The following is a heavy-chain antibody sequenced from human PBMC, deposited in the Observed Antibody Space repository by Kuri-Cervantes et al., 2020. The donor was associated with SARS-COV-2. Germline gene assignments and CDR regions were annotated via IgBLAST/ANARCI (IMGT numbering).Heavy chain of an antibody. CDR3: ARLDTAMVLNY. D-gene: IGHD5-18*01. Sequence: GSLRLSCTVSGGSISSYYGSWIRQPPGKGLEWIGYIYYSGSTNYNPSLKSRVTISVDTPKNQFSLRLNSVTAADTVVYYCARLDTAMVLNYWGQGTLVTVSS. CDR2: IYYSGST. V-gene: IGHV4-59*08. CDR1: GGSISSYY. J-gene: IGHJ4*02.